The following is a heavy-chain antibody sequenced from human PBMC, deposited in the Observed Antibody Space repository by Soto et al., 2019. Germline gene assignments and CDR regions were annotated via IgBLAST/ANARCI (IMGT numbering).Heavy chain of an antibody. CDR3: ARLDRSTSKIGV. J-gene: IGHJ6*02. Sequence: QVQLQESGPGLLKPSETLSLTCTLSGDSVSSGASHWTWIRQSPGKGLEWIGYLHNNATADCNPSLMSRVSISVDTSKNQFSLKLTSATTADTAVYYCARLDRSTSKIGVWGQGTTVTVSS. CDR2: LHNNATA. V-gene: IGHV4-61*08. CDR1: GDSVSSGASH. D-gene: IGHD3-22*01.